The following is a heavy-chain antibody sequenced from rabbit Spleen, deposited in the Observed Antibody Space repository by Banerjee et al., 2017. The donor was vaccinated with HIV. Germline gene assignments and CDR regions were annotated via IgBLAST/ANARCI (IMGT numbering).Heavy chain of an antibody. D-gene: IGHD3-1*01. CDR2: IYAGSGGFT. J-gene: IGHJ4*01. CDR1: GFSFSSRDY. Sequence: QSLEESGGDLVKPGASLTLTCTASGFSFSSRDYMCWVRQAPGKGLEWIGCIYAGSGGFTYYASWAKGRFTCSKTSSTTVTLQMTSLTAADTATYFCARDLATVVGWNFNLWGPGTLVTVS. V-gene: IGHV1S40*01. CDR3: ARDLATVVGWNFNL.